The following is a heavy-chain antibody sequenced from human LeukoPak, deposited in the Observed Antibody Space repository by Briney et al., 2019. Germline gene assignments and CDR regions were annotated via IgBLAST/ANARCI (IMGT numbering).Heavy chain of an antibody. D-gene: IGHD7-27*01. CDR3: ARELGINAFDV. CDR2: IDPNSGVT. Sequence: GASVKVSCKASGHTLTDNHLYWVRQAPGQGLEWMGWIDPNSGVTNFAQNFQGRLTMTTDTSISTAYMELSRLTSDDTTVYYCARELGINAFDVWGQGTLVTVFS. V-gene: IGHV1-2*02. J-gene: IGHJ3*01. CDR1: GHTLTDNH.